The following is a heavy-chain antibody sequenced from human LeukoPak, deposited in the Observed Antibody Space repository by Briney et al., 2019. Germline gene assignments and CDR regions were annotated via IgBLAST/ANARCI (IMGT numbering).Heavy chain of an antibody. D-gene: IGHD6-13*01. CDR3: AKAIGAAGWPFDY. J-gene: IGHJ4*02. CDR2: ISGSGGST. Sequence: GGSLRLPCAASGFTFSSYAMSWVRWVRQAPGKGLEWVSAISGSGGSTYYADSVKGRFTISRDNSKNTLYVQMNSLRAEDTAVYYCAKAIGAAGWPFDYWGQGTVVTVSS. CDR1: GFTFSSYA. V-gene: IGHV3-23*01.